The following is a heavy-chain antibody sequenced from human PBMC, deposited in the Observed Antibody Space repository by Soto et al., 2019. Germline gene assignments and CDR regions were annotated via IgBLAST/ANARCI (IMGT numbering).Heavy chain of an antibody. CDR3: AKDWVAGGPSVDYFDY. CDR2: FSGSGDTT. Sequence: PGGSLRLSCAASGFTFSTSAMNWVRQAPGKGLEWVSGFSGSGDTTYYADSVKGRFTISRDNSKNTLYLQMNSMRAEDTAVYYCAKDWVAGGPSVDYFDYWGQGTLVTVSS. D-gene: IGHD1-26*01. J-gene: IGHJ4*02. V-gene: IGHV3-23*01. CDR1: GFTFSTSA.